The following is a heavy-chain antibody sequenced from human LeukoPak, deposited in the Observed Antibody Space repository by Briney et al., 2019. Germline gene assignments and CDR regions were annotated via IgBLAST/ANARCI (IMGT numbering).Heavy chain of an antibody. Sequence: GGSLRLSCAASGFTFRNHWMHWVRQAPGKRLIWVARINNDGSDTSHADSVEGRFTISRDNAKDTLYLQMNSLRVEDTAVYYCARNHWGIDYWGQGTLVAVSS. D-gene: IGHD3-16*01. CDR3: ARNHWGIDY. V-gene: IGHV3-74*01. CDR2: INNDGSDT. CDR1: GFTFRNHW. J-gene: IGHJ4*02.